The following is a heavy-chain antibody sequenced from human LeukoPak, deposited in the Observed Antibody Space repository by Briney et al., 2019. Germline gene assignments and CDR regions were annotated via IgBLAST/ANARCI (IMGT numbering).Heavy chain of an antibody. CDR3: ALNPGVYDSSGYYTEYFQH. CDR1: GFSLSTSGVG. CDR2: IYWDDDK. Sequence: GSGPTLVNPTQTLTLTCTFSGFSLSTSGVGVGWIRQPPGKALEWLALIYWDDDKRYSPSLKSRLTITKDTSKNQVVLTMTNMDPVDTATYYRALNPGVYDSSGYYTEYFQHWGQGTLVTVSS. J-gene: IGHJ1*01. V-gene: IGHV2-5*02. D-gene: IGHD3-22*01.